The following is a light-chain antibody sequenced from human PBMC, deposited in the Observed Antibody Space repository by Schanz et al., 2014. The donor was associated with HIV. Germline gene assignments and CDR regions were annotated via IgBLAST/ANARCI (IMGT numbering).Light chain of an antibody. Sequence: EVVMTQSPAMLYVAPGERATLSCRASQSVSDNYLAWYQQRPGQAPKLLIYGASNRAAGVQDRFSGSRSGTEFTLTITRVEPEDVAEYSCQQYSSFPWTFGQGTKLEIK. CDR1: QSVSDNY. CDR2: GAS. J-gene: IGKJ1*01. V-gene: IGKV3-20*01. CDR3: QQYSSFPWT.